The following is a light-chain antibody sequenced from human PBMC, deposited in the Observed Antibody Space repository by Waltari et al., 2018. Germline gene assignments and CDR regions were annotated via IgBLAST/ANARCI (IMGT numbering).Light chain of an antibody. CDR3: QQYNNWPPLT. CDR1: QSLDSN. J-gene: IGKJ4*01. CDR2: GAS. Sequence: EIVLTHSPATLSVSPGERATLSCRASQSLDSNLAWYQQKPGQAPRLLIYGASTRATGIPARFSGSESGTEFTLTIRSLQSEDFAVYYCQQYNNWPPLTFGGGTKVEIK. V-gene: IGKV3-15*01.